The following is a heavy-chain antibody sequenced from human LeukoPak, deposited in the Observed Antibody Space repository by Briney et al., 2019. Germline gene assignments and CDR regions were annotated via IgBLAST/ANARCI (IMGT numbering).Heavy chain of an antibody. Sequence: ASVKVSCKASGGTFSSYAISWVRQAPGQGLEWMGRIIPILGIANYAQKFQGRVTITADKSTSTAYMELSSLRSEDTVVYCCARDPCSSTSCYTSPSGYWGQGTLVTVSS. CDR3: ARDPCSSTSCYTSPSGY. CDR2: IIPILGIA. J-gene: IGHJ4*02. CDR1: GGTFSSYA. D-gene: IGHD2-2*02. V-gene: IGHV1-69*04.